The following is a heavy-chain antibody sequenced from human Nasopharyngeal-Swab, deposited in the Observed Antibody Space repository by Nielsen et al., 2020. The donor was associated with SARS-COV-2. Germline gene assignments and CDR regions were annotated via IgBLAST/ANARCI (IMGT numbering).Heavy chain of an antibody. CDR1: GGSMNSGGHF. CDR3: FKDATGYAYIDY. J-gene: IGHJ4*02. D-gene: IGHD3-9*01. CDR2: ISDSGTT. Sequence: SDTLSLTCTVSGGSMNSGGHFWSWIREHPGKGLEWIGSISDSGTTYYNQSLQSRFSILLDTSKTPFSLRLSAVTAADTAVYYWFKDATGYAYIDYWGQGILVTVSS. V-gene: IGHV4-30-4*02.